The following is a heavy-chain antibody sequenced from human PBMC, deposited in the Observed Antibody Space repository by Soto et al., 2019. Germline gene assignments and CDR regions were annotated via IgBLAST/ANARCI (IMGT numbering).Heavy chain of an antibody. J-gene: IGHJ5*02. CDR3: ARRVSYYDILTGYYPSNWFDP. V-gene: IGHV4-34*01. Sequence: NPSGTVSLTPAFYGGCFCGYYWSWIRQPPGEGLAWIGEINHSGSTNYNPSLKSRVTISVDTSKNQFSLKLSSVTAADTAVYYCARRVSYYDILTGYYPSNWFDPWGQGNLVNGSA. D-gene: IGHD3-9*01. CDR2: INHSGST. CDR1: GGCFCGYY.